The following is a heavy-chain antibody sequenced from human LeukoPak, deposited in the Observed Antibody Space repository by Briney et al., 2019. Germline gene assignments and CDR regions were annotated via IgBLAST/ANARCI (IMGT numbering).Heavy chain of an antibody. D-gene: IGHD3-22*01. CDR1: GFTFSSYA. CDR2: ISGSGGST. CDR3: AKDHGYYYDSSGYYGLFDY. Sequence: PGGSLRLSCAASGFTFSSYAMSWVRQAPGKGLEWVSAISGSGGSTYYADSVKGRFTISRDNSKNTLYLQMNSLRAEDTAVYHCAKDHGYYYDSSGYYGLFDYWGQGTLVTVSS. V-gene: IGHV3-23*01. J-gene: IGHJ4*02.